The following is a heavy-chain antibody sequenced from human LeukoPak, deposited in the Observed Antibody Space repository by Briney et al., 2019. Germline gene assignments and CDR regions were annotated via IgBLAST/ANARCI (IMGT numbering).Heavy chain of an antibody. Sequence: PSETLSLTCTVSGGSISSYYWSWIRQPPGKGLECIGYIYYTGSTNYNPSLKSRVTISVDTSKNQFSLNLSSVTAADTAVYYCARMAQYSSTWYVDYWGQGTLVTVSS. CDR2: IYYTGST. CDR1: GGSISSYY. CDR3: ARMAQYSSTWYVDY. D-gene: IGHD6-13*01. J-gene: IGHJ4*02. V-gene: IGHV4-59*01.